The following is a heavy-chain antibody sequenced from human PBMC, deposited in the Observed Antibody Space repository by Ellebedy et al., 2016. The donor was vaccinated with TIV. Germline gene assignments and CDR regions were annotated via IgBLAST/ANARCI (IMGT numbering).Heavy chain of an antibody. D-gene: IGHD4-17*01. V-gene: IGHV3-21*01. J-gene: IGHJ6*02. CDR3: ARVGQIRDPYYYYGMDV. Sequence: GGSLRLXCAASGFTFSSYSMNWVRQAPGKGLEWVSSISSSSSYIYYADSVKGRFTISRDNAKNSLYLQMNSLRAEDTAVYYCARVGQIRDPYYYYGMDVWGQGTTVTVSS. CDR2: ISSSSSYI. CDR1: GFTFSSYS.